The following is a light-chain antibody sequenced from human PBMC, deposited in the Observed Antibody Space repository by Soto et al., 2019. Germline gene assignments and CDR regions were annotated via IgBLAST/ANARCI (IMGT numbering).Light chain of an antibody. CDR2: ETD. CDR1: NNDVGGHMY. V-gene: IGLV2-14*01. CDR3: RAYRRGIIV. Sequence: QSALTQPASVSGSPGQSITISCTGTNNDVGGHMYVSWYQHQAGEVPKLIIYETDARPSGVSHRFSGSKSGNTASLTISGLQAEDEATYYCRAYRRGIIVFGGGTKLTVL. J-gene: IGLJ2*01.